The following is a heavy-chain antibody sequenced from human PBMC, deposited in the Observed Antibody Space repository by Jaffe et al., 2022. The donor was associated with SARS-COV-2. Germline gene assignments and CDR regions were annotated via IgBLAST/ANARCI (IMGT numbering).Heavy chain of an antibody. CDR2: INPVDSDT. Sequence: EVQLVQSGAEVKKSGESLRISCKGFGYTFTNSWIGWVRQMPGKGLEWMGIINPVDSDTRYSPSFQGQVTISADKSISTAYLQWSSLKASDTAMYYCARQGGACTSTSCYPWWFDPWGQGTLVTVSS. CDR1: GYTFTNSW. D-gene: IGHD2-2*01. J-gene: IGHJ5*02. V-gene: IGHV5-51*01. CDR3: ARQGGACTSTSCYPWWFDP.